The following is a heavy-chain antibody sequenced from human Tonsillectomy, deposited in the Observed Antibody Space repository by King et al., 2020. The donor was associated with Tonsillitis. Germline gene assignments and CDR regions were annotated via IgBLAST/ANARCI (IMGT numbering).Heavy chain of an antibody. J-gene: IGHJ2*01. CDR3: AREAETIPGAGTRGWYFDL. D-gene: IGHD6-19*01. CDR2: ISYNGNYK. Sequence: VQLVESGGGVVQPGRSLRLSCTASGFTFSNYAMHWVRQAPGKGLEWVAVISYNGNYKYSADSVKGRITISRDNSNNTLNLQMNSLRPEDTAVYYCAREAETIPGAGTRGWYFDLWGRGTLVTVSS. V-gene: IGHV3-30*01. CDR1: GFTFSNYA.